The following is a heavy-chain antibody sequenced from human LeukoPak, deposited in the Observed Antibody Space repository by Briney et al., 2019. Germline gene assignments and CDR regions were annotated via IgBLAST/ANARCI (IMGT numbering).Heavy chain of an antibody. CDR1: GYSISSGYY. J-gene: IGHJ4*02. CDR3: ARRITIFGGNYYDY. Sequence: SETLSLTCAVSGYSISSGYYWGWIRQPPGKGLEWIGSICHSGSTYYNPSLKSRVTISVDTSKNQFSLKLSSVTAADTAVYYCARRITIFGGNYYDYWGQGTLVTVSS. CDR2: ICHSGST. D-gene: IGHD3-3*01. V-gene: IGHV4-38-2*01.